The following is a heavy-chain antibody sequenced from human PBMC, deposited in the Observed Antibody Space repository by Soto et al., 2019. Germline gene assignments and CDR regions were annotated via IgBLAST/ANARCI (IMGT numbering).Heavy chain of an antibody. CDR3: ARGKNYYGSGSYYKPYNWFDP. J-gene: IGHJ5*02. V-gene: IGHV4-34*01. Sequence: SSETLSLTRTVYGGSFSGYYWSWIHQPPGKWLEWIGEINHSGSTNYNPSLKSRVTISVDTSKNQFSLKLSSVTAADTAVYYCARGKNYYGSGSYYKPYNWFDPWGQGTLV. CDR1: GGSFSGYY. CDR2: INHSGST. D-gene: IGHD3-10*01.